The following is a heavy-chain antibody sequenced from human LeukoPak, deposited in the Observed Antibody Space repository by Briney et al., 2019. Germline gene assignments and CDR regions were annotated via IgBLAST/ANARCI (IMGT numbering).Heavy chain of an antibody. D-gene: IGHD3-10*01. CDR3: ARGIYYGSGRGPMDV. CDR2: INAGNGNT. V-gene: IGHV1-3*01. Sequence: ASVKVSCKASGYIFISYAMHWVRQAPGQRPERMGWINAGNGNTDYSQKFQGRVTISRDTSASTAYMELSSLRSEDTAVYYCARGIYYGSGRGPMDVWGQGTTVTVSS. CDR1: GYIFISYA. J-gene: IGHJ6*02.